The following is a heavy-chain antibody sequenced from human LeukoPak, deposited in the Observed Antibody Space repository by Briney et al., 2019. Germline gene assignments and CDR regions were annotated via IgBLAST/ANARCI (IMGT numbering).Heavy chain of an antibody. CDR1: GYTFTSYY. D-gene: IGHD5-12*01. CDR3: ARDSSGYDLGEFDY. Sequence: ASVKVSCKASGYTFTSYYMHWVRQAPGQGLEWMGIINPSGGSTGYAQKFQGRVTMTRDMSTSTVYMELSSLRSDDTAVYYCARDSSGYDLGEFDYWGQGTLVTVSS. V-gene: IGHV1-46*01. CDR2: INPSGGST. J-gene: IGHJ4*02.